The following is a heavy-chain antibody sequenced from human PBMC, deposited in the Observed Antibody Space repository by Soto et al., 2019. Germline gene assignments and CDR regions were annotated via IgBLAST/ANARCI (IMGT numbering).Heavy chain of an antibody. V-gene: IGHV4-39*02. CDR2: IYYSGST. J-gene: IGHJ6*02. Sequence: SETLSLTCTFSGGSISSSSYYWGWIRQPPGKGLEWIGSIYYSGSTYYNPSLKSRVTISVDTSKNQFSLKLSSVTAADTAVYYCARDERIAAAGNVGIYYYYGMDVWGQGTTVT. D-gene: IGHD6-13*01. CDR3: ARDERIAAAGNVGIYYYYGMDV. CDR1: GGSISSSSYY.